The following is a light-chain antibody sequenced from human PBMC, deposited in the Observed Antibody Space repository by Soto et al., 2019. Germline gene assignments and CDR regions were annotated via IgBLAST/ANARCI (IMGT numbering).Light chain of an antibody. V-gene: IGLV2-14*01. CDR3: CSYTASTTWV. CDR2: ELT. Sequence: QSALTQPASVSGSPGQSITISCTGTNSDIGSHNFVSRYQHHPGKAPKLLIYELTNRPSGVSTRFSGSKSGNTASLTISGLQADDEGHYYCCSYTASTTWVFGGGTKLTVL. CDR1: NSDIGSHNF. J-gene: IGLJ3*02.